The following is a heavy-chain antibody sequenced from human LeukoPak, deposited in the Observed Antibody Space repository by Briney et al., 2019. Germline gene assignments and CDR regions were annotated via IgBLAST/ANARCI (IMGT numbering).Heavy chain of an antibody. CDR2: IRYDGSSK. J-gene: IGHJ4*02. CDR1: GFTFSRYG. Sequence: PGGSLRLSCAASGFTFSRYGMHWVRQAPGKGLEWVTFIRYDGSSKYYADSVRGRFSISRDNSKNTLYLQMNSLRAEDTAVYYCAKDRLNAYYYDSSGYYYFDYWGQGTLVTVSS. CDR3: AKDRLNAYYYDSSGYYYFDY. D-gene: IGHD3-22*01. V-gene: IGHV3-30*02.